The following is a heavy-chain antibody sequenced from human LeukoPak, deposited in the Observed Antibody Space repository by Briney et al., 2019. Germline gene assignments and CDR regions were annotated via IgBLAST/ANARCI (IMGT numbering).Heavy chain of an antibody. CDR1: GFSLSTSGVG. J-gene: IGHJ4*02. CDR3: TQSRSIWIPPDY. D-gene: IGHD5-18*01. CDR2: IYWNDDK. Sequence: SGPTLVKPTETLTLTCTCSGFSLSTSGVGVGWIRQPPGTALEWLALIYWNDDKRYSPSLKSRLTITKDTSRNQVNLTLTNMDLVDTATYYCTQSRSIWIPPDYWGQGTLVTVSS. V-gene: IGHV2-5*01.